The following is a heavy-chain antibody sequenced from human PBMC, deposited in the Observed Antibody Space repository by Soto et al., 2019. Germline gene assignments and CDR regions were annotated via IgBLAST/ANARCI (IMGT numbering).Heavy chain of an antibody. CDR1: GFTFDDYA. D-gene: IGHD3-3*01. Sequence: EVQLVESGGGLVQPGRSLRLSCAASGFTFDDYAMHWVRQAPGKGLEWVSGISWNSGSIGYADSVKGRFTISRDNAKNSLYLQMNSLRSEDTALYYCAKVDVSVPKYYDFWSGNFDYWGQGTLVTVSS. CDR2: ISWNSGSI. J-gene: IGHJ4*02. V-gene: IGHV3-9*01. CDR3: AKVDVSVPKYYDFWSGNFDY.